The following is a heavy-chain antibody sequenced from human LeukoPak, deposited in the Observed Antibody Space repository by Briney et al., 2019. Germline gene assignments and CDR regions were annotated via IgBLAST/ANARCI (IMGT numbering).Heavy chain of an antibody. Sequence: SETLSLTCTVSGGSISSYYWSWIRQPAGKGLEWIGHMYTSGTTNYNPSLKSRVTMSVDTSQNQFSLRLRSVTAADTAVYYCARTRFLYYYDSSGYYFDPWGQGTLVTVSS. V-gene: IGHV4-4*07. D-gene: IGHD3-22*01. CDR1: GGSISSYY. CDR2: MYTSGTT. J-gene: IGHJ5*02. CDR3: ARTRFLYYYDSSGYYFDP.